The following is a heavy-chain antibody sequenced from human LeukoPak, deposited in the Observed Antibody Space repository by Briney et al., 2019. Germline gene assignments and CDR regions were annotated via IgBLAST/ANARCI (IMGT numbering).Heavy chain of an antibody. V-gene: IGHV3-53*01. CDR1: GFTVSTYY. Sequence: PGGSLRLSCAASGFTVSTYYMTWVRQAPGKRLECVSVIYSGGSTYYADSVKGRFTVSRDNSKNTLYLQMNSLRAEDTAMYYCARGLGYCTSTTCLLPFDYWGQGTLVTVSS. CDR3: ARGLGYCTSTTCLLPFDY. CDR2: IYSGGST. J-gene: IGHJ4*02. D-gene: IGHD2-2*01.